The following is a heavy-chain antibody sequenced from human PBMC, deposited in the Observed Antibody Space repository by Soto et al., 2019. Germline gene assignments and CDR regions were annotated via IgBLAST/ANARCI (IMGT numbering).Heavy chain of an antibody. J-gene: IGHJ6*02. CDR2: ISGSGGST. CDR1: GFTFSSYA. V-gene: IGHV3-23*01. Sequence: EVQLLESGGGLVQPGGSLRLSCASSGFTFSSYAMSWVRQAPGKGLEWVSAISGSGGSTYYADSVKGRFTISRDNSKNTLYLQMNSLRAEDTAVYYCAKDPRGTTFYGMDVWGQGTTVTVSS. D-gene: IGHD1-7*01. CDR3: AKDPRGTTFYGMDV.